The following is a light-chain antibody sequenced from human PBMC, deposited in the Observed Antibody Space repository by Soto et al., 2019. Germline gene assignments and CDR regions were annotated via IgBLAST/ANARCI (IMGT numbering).Light chain of an antibody. CDR2: DES. CDR1: QSIRRY. Sequence: DIRLTLSPSSXSDPVRKTVPTPCRESQSIRRYLNWYKKKKGKEXKXXXYDESNLETGVQPRLSGSGSGNDFTLTISSMQPEDIETYYCQDDENRQLTVGGGTKVDI. V-gene: IGKV1-33*01. J-gene: IGKJ4*01. CDR3: QDDENRQLT.